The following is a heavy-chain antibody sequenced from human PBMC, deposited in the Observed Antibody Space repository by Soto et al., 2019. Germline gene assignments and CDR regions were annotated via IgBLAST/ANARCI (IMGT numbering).Heavy chain of an antibody. CDR2: IYHSGST. J-gene: IGHJ6*02. V-gene: IGHV4-4*02. CDR1: GGSISSINW. Sequence: SETLSLTCAVCGGSISSINWWSWVRQPPGKGLEWIGEIYHSGSTNYNPSLKSRVTISVDKSKNQFSLKLSSVTAADTAVYYCARSPDSSGYYPRWYYYGMDVWGQGTTVT. CDR3: ARSPDSSGYYPRWYYYGMDV. D-gene: IGHD3-22*01.